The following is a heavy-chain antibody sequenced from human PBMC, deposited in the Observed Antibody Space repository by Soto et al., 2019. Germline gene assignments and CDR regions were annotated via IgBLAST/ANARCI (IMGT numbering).Heavy chain of an antibody. Sequence: GGSLRLSCAASGFTFSRYWMSWVRQAPGKGLEWVANINQGESFKYFVDSVRGRFTISRDNAKNSVSLQMSSLRAEDTDVYYCARVGRTDNIDYSFFDYWGQGTLVTVSS. CDR2: INQGESFK. J-gene: IGHJ4*02. CDR3: ARVGRTDNIDYSFFDY. D-gene: IGHD4-17*01. V-gene: IGHV3-7*01. CDR1: GFTFSRYW.